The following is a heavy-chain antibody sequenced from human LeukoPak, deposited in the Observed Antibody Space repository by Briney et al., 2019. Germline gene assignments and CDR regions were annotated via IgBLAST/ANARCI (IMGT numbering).Heavy chain of an antibody. Sequence: SETLSLTCAVSGGSISSNNWWSWVRQPPGKGLEWIGEIYHSGSTNYNPSLKSRVTISVDKSKSQFSLNLSSVTAADTAVYYCARHPPSYDYGDSLSFQHWGQGTLVTVSS. CDR3: ARHPPSYDYGDSLSFQH. J-gene: IGHJ1*01. D-gene: IGHD4-17*01. V-gene: IGHV4-4*02. CDR1: GGSISSNNW. CDR2: IYHSGST.